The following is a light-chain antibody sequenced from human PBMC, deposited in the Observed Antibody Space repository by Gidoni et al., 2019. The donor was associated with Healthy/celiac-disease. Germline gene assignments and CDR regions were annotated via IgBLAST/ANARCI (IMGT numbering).Light chain of an antibody. CDR3: QQSYSTPCS. CDR1: QSISSY. V-gene: IGKV1-39*01. CDR2: AAS. J-gene: IGKJ2*04. Sequence: DIQMTQSPSSLSASVGDRVTITCRASQSISSYLNWYQQKPGKAPKLLIYAASSWQSGVPSRVSGSGSGTDFTLTISSLQPEDFATYYCQQSYSTPCSFGQGTKLEIK.